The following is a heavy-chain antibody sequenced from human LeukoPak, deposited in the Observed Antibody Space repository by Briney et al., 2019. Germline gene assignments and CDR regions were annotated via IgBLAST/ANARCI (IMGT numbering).Heavy chain of an antibody. CDR1: GFTFSSYS. CDR2: ISSSSGYI. D-gene: IGHD2-8*01. CDR3: ARTYCTNGVCNRKAFDI. J-gene: IGHJ3*02. Sequence: GGSLRLSCAASGFTFSSYSMNWVRQAPGKGLEWVSSISSSSGYIYYADSMKGRFTISRDNAKNSLYLQMNSLRAEDTAVYYCARTYCTNGVCNRKAFDIWGQGTMVTVSS. V-gene: IGHV3-21*01.